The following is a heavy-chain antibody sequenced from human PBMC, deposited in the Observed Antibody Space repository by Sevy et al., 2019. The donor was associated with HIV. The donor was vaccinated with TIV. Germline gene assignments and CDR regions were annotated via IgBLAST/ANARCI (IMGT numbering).Heavy chain of an antibody. J-gene: IGHJ6*02. CDR2: ISYDGRIK. CDR1: GFTFSTYA. D-gene: IGHD3-22*01. V-gene: IGHV3-30*04. CDR3: AGERTYYYDSSGSDYGYYGMDV. Sequence: GGSLRLSCAASGFTFSTYAMHWVRQAPGKGLEWVAVISYDGRIKYSADSVKGRFTISRDNSKNTLYLQMNSLRPEDTAVYYCAGERTYYYDSSGSDYGYYGMDVWGQGATVTVSS.